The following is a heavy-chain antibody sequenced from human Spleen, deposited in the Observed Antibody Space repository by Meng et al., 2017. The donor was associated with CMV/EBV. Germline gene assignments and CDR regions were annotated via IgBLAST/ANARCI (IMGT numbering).Heavy chain of an antibody. CDR3: ARARGEYGDYVDYFDY. CDR1: GFTFSSYA. J-gene: IGHJ4*02. CDR2: IRGSGERE. D-gene: IGHD4-17*01. V-gene: IGHV3-23*01. Sequence: GESLKISCAASGFTFSSYAMSWVRQAPGRGLEWVSAIRGSGEREFYADSVKGRFTISRDNSKNTLYLQMNSLRVEDTAVYYCARARGEYGDYVDYFDYWGQGVLVTVSS.